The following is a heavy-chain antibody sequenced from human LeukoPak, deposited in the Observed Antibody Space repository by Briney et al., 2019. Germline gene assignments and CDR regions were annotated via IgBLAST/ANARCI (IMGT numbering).Heavy chain of an antibody. J-gene: IGHJ4*02. Sequence: GGSLRLSCTASGFTFYDYAMHWVRQAPGKGLEWVSVIYSGGSTYYADSVKGRFTISRDNSKNTLYLQMNSLRAEDTAVYYCARDMITFGGVIVMGDYWGQGTLVTVSS. V-gene: IGHV3-66*01. CDR1: GFTFYDYA. D-gene: IGHD3-16*02. CDR3: ARDMITFGGVIVMGDY. CDR2: IYSGGST.